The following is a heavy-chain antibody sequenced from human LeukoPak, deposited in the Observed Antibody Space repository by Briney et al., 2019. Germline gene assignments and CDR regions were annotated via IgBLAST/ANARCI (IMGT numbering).Heavy chain of an antibody. CDR3: ARVRTSSPRLFDY. V-gene: IGHV3-53*04. J-gene: IGHJ4*02. D-gene: IGHD6-13*01. CDR2: IYFGGST. Sequence: GGSLRLSCAASEFSVRTSYMSWVRHAPGKGLEWVSVIYFGGSTFYADSVKGRFTISRQNSENTLSLQMNRLRTEDTAVYYCARVRTSSPRLFDYWGQGTLVTVSS. CDR1: EFSVRTSY.